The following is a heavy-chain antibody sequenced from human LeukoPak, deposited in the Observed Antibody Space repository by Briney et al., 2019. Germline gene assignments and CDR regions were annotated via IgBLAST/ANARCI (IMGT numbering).Heavy chain of an antibody. Sequence: ASVKVSCKASGYTFTGYYMHWVRQAPGQGLEWMGWINPNSGGTNYAQKFQGWVTMTRDTSISTAYMELSRLRSDDTAVYYCARWAALTGDYYYGMDVWGQGTTVTVSS. V-gene: IGHV1-2*04. D-gene: IGHD3-9*01. CDR3: ARWAALTGDYYYGMDV. CDR2: INPNSGGT. CDR1: GYTFTGYY. J-gene: IGHJ6*02.